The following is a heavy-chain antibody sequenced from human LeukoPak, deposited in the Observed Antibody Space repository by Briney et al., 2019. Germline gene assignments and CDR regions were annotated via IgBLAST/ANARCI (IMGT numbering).Heavy chain of an antibody. J-gene: IGHJ6*03. D-gene: IGHD6-19*01. V-gene: IGHV3-30*04. Sequence: GGSLRLSCAASGFTFSSYAMHWVRQAPGKGLEWVAVISYDGSNKYYADSVKGRFTISRDNSKNTLYLQMNSLRAEDTAVYYCARGHSSGWPHYYYYMDVWGKGTTVTVSS. CDR3: ARGHSSGWPHYYYYMDV. CDR1: GFTFSSYA. CDR2: ISYDGSNK.